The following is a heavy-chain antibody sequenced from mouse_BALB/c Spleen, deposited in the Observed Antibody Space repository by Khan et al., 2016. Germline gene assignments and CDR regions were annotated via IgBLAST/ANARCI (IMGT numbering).Heavy chain of an antibody. CDR1: GYTFTSSW. V-gene: IGHV1S130*01. CDR3: ARSGGSSYGYFDV. D-gene: IGHD1-1*01. CDR2: IHPNSGNT. J-gene: IGHJ1*01. Sequence: QVQLQQSGSVLVRPGASVKLSCKASGYTFTSSWMHWAKQRPGQGLEWIGEIHPNSGNTNYNEKFKGKATLTVDTSSSTAYVDLSSLTSEDSAVYYCARSGGSSYGYFDVWGAGTTVTVSS.